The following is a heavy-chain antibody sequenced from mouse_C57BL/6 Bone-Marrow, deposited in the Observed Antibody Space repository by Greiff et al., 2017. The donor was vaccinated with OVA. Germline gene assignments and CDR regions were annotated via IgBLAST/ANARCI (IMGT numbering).Heavy chain of an antibody. V-gene: IGHV1-64*01. CDR1: GYTFTSYW. D-gene: IGHD2-4*01. J-gene: IGHJ4*01. Sequence: QVQLQQPGAELVKPGASVKLSCKASGYTFTSYWMHWVKQRPGQGLEWIGMIHPNSGSTNYNEKFKSKATLTVDKSSSTAYMQLSSLTSEDSAVYYCASPYDYDYAMDYWGQGTSVTVSS. CDR3: ASPYDYDYAMDY. CDR2: IHPNSGST.